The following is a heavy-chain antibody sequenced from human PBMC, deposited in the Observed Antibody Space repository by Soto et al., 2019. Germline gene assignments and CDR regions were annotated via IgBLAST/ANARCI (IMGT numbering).Heavy chain of an antibody. CDR2: INPSGGST. CDR3: ATATLSGWFDP. V-gene: IGHV1-46*01. CDR1: GYTFTSYY. D-gene: IGHD3-10*01. J-gene: IGHJ5*02. Sequence: GASVKVSCKASGYTFTSYYMHWVRQAPGQGLEWMGIINPSGGSTSYAQKFQGRVTMTEDTSTDTAYMELSSLRSEDTAVYYCATATLSGWFDPWGQGTLVTVSS.